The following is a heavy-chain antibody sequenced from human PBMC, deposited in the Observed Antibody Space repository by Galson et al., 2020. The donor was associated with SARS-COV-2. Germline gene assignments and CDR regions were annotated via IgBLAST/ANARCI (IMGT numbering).Heavy chain of an antibody. Sequence: SETLSLTCTVSGYSISSGYNWGWIRQPPGKGLEWIGSIYHSGSTYYNPSLKSRVTISLDTSTNQFSLRLTSVTAADTAVYYCARALNTVTKFLDSWGQGTLVTVSS. V-gene: IGHV4-38-2*02. CDR1: GYSISSGYN. CDR3: ARALNTVTKFLDS. CDR2: IYHSGST. J-gene: IGHJ4*02. D-gene: IGHD4-17*01.